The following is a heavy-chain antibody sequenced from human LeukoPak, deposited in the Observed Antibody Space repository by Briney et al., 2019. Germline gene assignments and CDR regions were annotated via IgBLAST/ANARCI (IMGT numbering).Heavy chain of an antibody. CDR1: GFNFSVYG. D-gene: IGHD2-21*02. Sequence: GRSLRLSCTASGFNFSVYGMHWVRQAPGKGLEWVAVMWHDGSNKHYTDSVKGRCTMSRDKSKNTLYLEMNSLRGEDTAVYYCARAKGDLIDYWGQGTMVIVSS. J-gene: IGHJ4*02. V-gene: IGHV3-33*01. CDR2: MWHDGSNK. CDR3: ARAKGDLIDY.